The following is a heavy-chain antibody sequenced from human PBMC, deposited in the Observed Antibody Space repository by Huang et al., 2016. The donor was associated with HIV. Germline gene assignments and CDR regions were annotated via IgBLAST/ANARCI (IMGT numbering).Heavy chain of an antibody. CDR2: ISYDGDHK. CDR1: GFGFGACG. J-gene: IGHJ5*02. Sequence: QLKLVESGGGVVQGGGSLTLSCVACGFGFGACGIHGVRQTPGNGREWVATISYDGDHKYYKDSLGGRFSISRDNSKKTLNLQMDSLRRDDTAVYFCVKDRVMGGTSGPFDLWGQGSSVTIAP. V-gene: IGHV3-30*18. CDR3: VKDRVMGGTSGPFDL. D-gene: IGHD6-19*01.